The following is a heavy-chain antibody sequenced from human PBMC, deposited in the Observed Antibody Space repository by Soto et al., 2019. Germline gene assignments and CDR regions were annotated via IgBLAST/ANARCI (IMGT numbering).Heavy chain of an antibody. Sequence: GGSLRLSCAASGFTFSSYGMHWVRQAPGKGLEWVAVIWYDGSNKYYADSVKGRFTISRDNSKNTLYLQMNSLRAEDTAVYYCARDLPPYYYYYMDVWGKGTTVTVSS. CDR2: IWYDGSNK. CDR3: ARDLPPYYYYYMDV. V-gene: IGHV3-33*01. CDR1: GFTFSSYG. J-gene: IGHJ6*03.